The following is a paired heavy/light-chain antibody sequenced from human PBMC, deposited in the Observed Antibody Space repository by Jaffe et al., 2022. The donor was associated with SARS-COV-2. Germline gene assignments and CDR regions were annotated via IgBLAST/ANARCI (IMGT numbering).Light chain of an antibody. V-gene: IGKV1-39*01. CDR3: QQTYSTPWT. CDR1: QSISGY. CDR2: ASS. J-gene: IGKJ1*01. Sequence: IQMTQSPSSLSASVGDRVTITCRASQSISGYLNWYQQKPGRAPKLLIYASSTLQGGVPSRFSGGGSGTDFTLTITSLHPEDFASYFCQQTYSTPWTFGQGTEVGIK.
Heavy chain of an antibody. J-gene: IGHJ4*02. CDR2: ISPSDSYI. Sequence: DVQLVQSGAEVKKPGESLTISCKASGYSFTNYWITWVRQMPGIGLEWMGRISPSDSYINYSPSFQGHVTISADRSISTAYLQWSSLKASDTAIYYCARHGFLGSGSYYSDYWGLGTLVTVSS. CDR1: GYSFTNYW. D-gene: IGHD1-26*01. CDR3: ARHGFLGSGSYYSDY. V-gene: IGHV5-10-1*03.